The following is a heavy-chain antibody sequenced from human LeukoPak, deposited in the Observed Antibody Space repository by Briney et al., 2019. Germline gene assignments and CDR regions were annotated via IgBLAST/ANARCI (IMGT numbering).Heavy chain of an antibody. CDR1: GFTFSSYP. D-gene: IGHD6-6*01. Sequence: GKSLTLSCAASGFTFSSYPIHWVRQAPPKGLEWLGIISYDGGSQRYADSVKGRFTISRDNSKITLYLQMNSLRADDTAVYYCARDGVAARDFDYWGQGTLVTVSS. V-gene: IGHV3-30*04. CDR3: ARDGVAARDFDY. J-gene: IGHJ4*02. CDR2: ISYDGGSQ.